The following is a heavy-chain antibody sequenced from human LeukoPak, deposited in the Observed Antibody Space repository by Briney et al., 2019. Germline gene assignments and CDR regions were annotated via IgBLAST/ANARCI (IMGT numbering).Heavy chain of an antibody. CDR1: GGSISSYY. D-gene: IGHD3-10*01. Sequence: SETLSPTCTVSGGSISSYYWSWIRQPAGKGLEWIGRIYTSGSTNYNPSLKSRVTMSVDTSKNQFSLKLSSVTAADTAVYYCARDFPTMVRGVISAFDIWGQGTMVTVSS. J-gene: IGHJ3*02. CDR3: ARDFPTMVRGVISAFDI. CDR2: IYTSGST. V-gene: IGHV4-4*07.